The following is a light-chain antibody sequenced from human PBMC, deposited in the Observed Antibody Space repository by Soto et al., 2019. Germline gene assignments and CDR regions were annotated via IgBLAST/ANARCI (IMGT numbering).Light chain of an antibody. V-gene: IGKV1-5*01. J-gene: IGKJ1*01. CDR3: QHYRT. CDR2: DVS. Sequence: DIQMTQSPSTLSASVGDRVTITCRASQSITNWLAWYQQKPGKAPNLLIYDVSTLKSGVPSRFSASGSGTEFTLTISSLQPDDFATYYCQHYRTFGQGTKVDIK. CDR1: QSITNW.